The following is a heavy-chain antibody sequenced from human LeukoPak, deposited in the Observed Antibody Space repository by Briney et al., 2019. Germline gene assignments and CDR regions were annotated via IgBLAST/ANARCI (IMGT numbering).Heavy chain of an antibody. CDR3: ARANYCSGGSCYSGGDY. CDR2: IIPIFGTA. Sequence: ASVKVSCKASGGTFSSYAISWVRQAPGQGLEWMGGIIPIFGTANYAQKFQGRVTITTDESTSTAYMELSSLRSEDTAVYYCARANYCSGGSCYSGGDYWGQGTLVTVSS. CDR1: GGTFSSYA. D-gene: IGHD2-15*01. J-gene: IGHJ4*02. V-gene: IGHV1-69*05.